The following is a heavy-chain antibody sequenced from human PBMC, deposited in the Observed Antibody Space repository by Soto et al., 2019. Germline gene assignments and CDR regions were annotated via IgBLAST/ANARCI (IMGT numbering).Heavy chain of an antibody. D-gene: IGHD3-10*01. CDR1: GGSISSYY. CDR2: IYYSGST. J-gene: IGHJ5*02. CDR3: ARADNVLLWFGEFPRVDWFDP. V-gene: IGHV4-59*01. Sequence: SETLSLTCTVSGGSISSYYCSWIRQPPGKGLEWIGYIYYSGSTNYNPSLKSRVTISVDTSKNQFSLKLSSVTAADTAVYYCARADNVLLWFGEFPRVDWFDPWGQGTLVTVSS.